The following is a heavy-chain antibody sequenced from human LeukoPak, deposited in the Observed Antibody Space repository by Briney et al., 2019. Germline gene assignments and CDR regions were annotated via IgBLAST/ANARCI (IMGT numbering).Heavy chain of an antibody. CDR1: GFTFSSYA. J-gene: IGHJ5*02. V-gene: IGHV3-23*01. Sequence: GGSLRHSCAASGFTFSSYAMSWVREAPGKGLEWVSAISGSRGSTYYADSVKGRFTISRDNSKNTLYLQMNSLRAEDTAVYYCAKDPTYCTGGSCYSLHWFDPWGQGTLVTVSS. D-gene: IGHD2-15*01. CDR2: ISGSRGST. CDR3: AKDPTYCTGGSCYSLHWFDP.